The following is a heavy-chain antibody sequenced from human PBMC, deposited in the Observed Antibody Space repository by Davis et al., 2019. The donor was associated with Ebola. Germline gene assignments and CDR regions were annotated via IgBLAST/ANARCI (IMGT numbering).Heavy chain of an antibody. V-gene: IGHV4-59*12. CDR1: GGSISSYY. CDR2: IYYSGST. Sequence: GSLRLSCTVPGGSISSYYWSWIRQPSGKGLEWIGSIYYSGSTYYNPSLKSRVTISVDTSKNQFSLKLSSVTAADTAVYYCARGPSWLGLDYWGQGTLVTVSS. J-gene: IGHJ4*02. D-gene: IGHD3-22*01. CDR3: ARGPSWLGLDY.